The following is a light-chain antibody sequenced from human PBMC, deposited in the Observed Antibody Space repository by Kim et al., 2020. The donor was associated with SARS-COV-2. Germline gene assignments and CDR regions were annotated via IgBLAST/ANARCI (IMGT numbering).Light chain of an antibody. CDR1: QGINNY. J-gene: IGKJ1*01. Sequence: DIQMTQSPSSLSASVRDRVTITCRASQGINNYLAWYQQKPGKVPKLLIYAASTLESGVPSRFSGSGSGTEFTFTISSLQPDDVATYYCQKYDSAPWTFGQGTKVDIK. CDR2: AAS. CDR3: QKYDSAPWT. V-gene: IGKV1-27*01.